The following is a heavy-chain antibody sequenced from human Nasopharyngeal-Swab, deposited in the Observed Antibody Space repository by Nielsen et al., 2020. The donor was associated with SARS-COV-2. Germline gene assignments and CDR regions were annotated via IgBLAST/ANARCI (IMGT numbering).Heavy chain of an antibody. CDR3: AKLPPSAGDYYGSGSLPEV. V-gene: IGHV3-9*01. CDR1: GFTFDDYA. Sequence: SLKISCAASGFTFDDYAMHWVRQAPGKGLEWVSGISWNSGSIGYVDSVKGRFTISRDNAKNSLYLQMNSLRAEDTALYYCAKLPPSAGDYYGSGSLPEVWGQGTLVTVSS. J-gene: IGHJ4*02. CDR2: ISWNSGSI. D-gene: IGHD3-10*01.